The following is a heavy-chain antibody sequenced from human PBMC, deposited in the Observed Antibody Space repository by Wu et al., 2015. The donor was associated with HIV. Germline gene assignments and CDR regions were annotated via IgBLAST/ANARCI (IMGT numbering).Heavy chain of an antibody. J-gene: IGHJ3*02. CDR2: IHPSGGVT. V-gene: IGHV1-46*02. D-gene: IGHD6-25*01. CDR3: ARDQAGQRNDAFDI. CDR1: GYTFKIYY. Sequence: QDKLMQSGGEVKKAGASVKVSCKASGYTFKIYYIHWVRQAPGQGLEWMGRIHPSGGVTLYAQKFQGRITLTRDTSTSTVYMDLSSLRSEDTALYYCARDQAGQRNDAFDIVGRGTSGHRLF.